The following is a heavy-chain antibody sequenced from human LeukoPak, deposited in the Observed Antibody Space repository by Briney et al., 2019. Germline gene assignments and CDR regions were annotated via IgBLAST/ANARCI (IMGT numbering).Heavy chain of an antibody. J-gene: IGHJ3*02. V-gene: IGHV1-69*05. CDR3: ARNYCSSTSCRPSDAFDI. CDR2: IIPIFGTA. Sequence: GASVKVSCKASGGTFSSYAISWVRQAPGQGVEWMGGIIPIFGTANYAQKFQGRVTITTDESTSTAYMELSSLRSEDTAVYYCARNYCSSTSCRPSDAFDIWGQGTMVTVSS. D-gene: IGHD2-2*01. CDR1: GGTFSSYA.